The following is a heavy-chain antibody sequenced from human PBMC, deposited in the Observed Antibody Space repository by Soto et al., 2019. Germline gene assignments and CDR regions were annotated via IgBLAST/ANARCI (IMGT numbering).Heavy chain of an antibody. D-gene: IGHD6-13*01. CDR2: IKQDGSEK. J-gene: IGHJ3*02. Sequence: GGSLRLSCAASGFTFSSYWMSWVRQAPGKGLEWVANIKQDGSEKYYVDSVKGRFTISRDNAKNSLYLQMNSLRVEDTAVYYCARSGRWAHDAFDIWGQVTMVTVSS. CDR3: ARSGRWAHDAFDI. CDR1: GFTFSSYW. V-gene: IGHV3-7*03.